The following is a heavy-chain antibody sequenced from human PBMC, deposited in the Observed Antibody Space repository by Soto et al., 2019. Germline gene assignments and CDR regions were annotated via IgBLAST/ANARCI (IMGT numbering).Heavy chain of an antibody. CDR2: IYYSGST. Sequence: SETLSLTCTVSGGSTSSGGYYWSWIRQHPGKGLEWIGYIYYSGSTYYNPSLKSRVTISVDTSKNQFSLKLSSVTAADTAVYYGAGGAKDTAMVMATYYCYGMGVWGQGTTVTVSS. J-gene: IGHJ6*02. D-gene: IGHD5-18*01. CDR1: GGSTSSGGYY. V-gene: IGHV4-31*03. CDR3: AGGAKDTAMVMATYYCYGMGV.